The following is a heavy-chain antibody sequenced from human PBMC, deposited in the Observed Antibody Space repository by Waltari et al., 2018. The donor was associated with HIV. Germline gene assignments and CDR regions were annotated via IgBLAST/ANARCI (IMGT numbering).Heavy chain of an antibody. D-gene: IGHD1-1*01. Sequence: EVQLVESGGGLVQPGGYLRFCWAAAGFTFSSYWMSWVRQAPGKGLEWVANIKQDGSEKYYVDSVKGRFTISRDNAKNSLYLQMNSLRAEDTAVYYCARDNWNDGLDIWGQGTMVTVSS. V-gene: IGHV3-7*01. J-gene: IGHJ3*02. CDR3: ARDNWNDGLDI. CDR2: IKQDGSEK. CDR1: GFTFSSYW.